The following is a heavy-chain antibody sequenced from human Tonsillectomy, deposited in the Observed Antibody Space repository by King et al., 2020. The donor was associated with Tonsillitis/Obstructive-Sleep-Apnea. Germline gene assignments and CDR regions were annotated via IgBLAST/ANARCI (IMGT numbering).Heavy chain of an antibody. CDR1: GGSISSYY. J-gene: IGHJ3*02. D-gene: IGHD2-8*01. Sequence: VQLQESGPGRVKPSETLSLTCTVSGGSISSYYWSWIRQPPGKGLEWIGYIYDSGSTNYNPSLKSRVTISVDTSKNQFSLKLSSVTAADTAVYYCGRDMVLEAGGDAFDIWGQGTMVTVSS. CDR3: GRDMVLEAGGDAFDI. V-gene: IGHV4-59*01. CDR2: IYDSGST.